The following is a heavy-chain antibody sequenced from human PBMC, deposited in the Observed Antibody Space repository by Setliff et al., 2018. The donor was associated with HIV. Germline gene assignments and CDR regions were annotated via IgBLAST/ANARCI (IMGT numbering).Heavy chain of an antibody. J-gene: IGHJ4*02. CDR1: GFTLSNTY. V-gene: IGHV3-66*02. D-gene: IGHD6-25*01. Sequence: GGSLRLSCAASGFTLSNTYMAWVRQAPGKGLEWVSTIYGSGDTYHADSVKGRVTLSRDTSKNTMYLQMNSLRREDTAVYYCARVLLYNSALDNWGQGTLVTVSS. CDR3: ARVLLYNSALDN. CDR2: IYGSGDT.